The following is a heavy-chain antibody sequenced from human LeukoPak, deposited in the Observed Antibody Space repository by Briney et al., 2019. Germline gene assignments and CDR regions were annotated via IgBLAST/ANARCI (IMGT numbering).Heavy chain of an antibody. CDR2: IYSGGST. CDR3: ARDEGYGSGSFDY. Sequence: GGSLRLSCAASGITVSSNYMSWVRQAPGKGLEWVSVIYSGGSTYYADSVRGRFTISRDNSKNTLYLQMNSLRAEYTAVYYCARDEGYGSGSFDYWGQGTLVTVSS. CDR1: GITVSSNY. V-gene: IGHV3-53*01. J-gene: IGHJ4*02. D-gene: IGHD3-10*01.